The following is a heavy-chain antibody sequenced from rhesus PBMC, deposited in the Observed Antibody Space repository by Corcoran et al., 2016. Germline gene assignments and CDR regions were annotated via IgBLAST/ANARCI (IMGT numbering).Heavy chain of an antibody. CDR3: ARVSTGVIRWNSLDV. CDR1: GFTFNCSG. Sequence: EVQLVESGGGLVQPGGSLRLSCAASGFTFNCSGIHWVRHATGKGLEWVAVLSNYGSKKDYADSMKDRVTISRDNSKNRLYLQMNNLKWDDTAVYYCARVSTGVIRWNSLDVWGRGVLVTVSS. CDR2: LSNYGSKK. V-gene: IGHV3-54*02. J-gene: IGHJ5-2*02. D-gene: IGHD3-34*01.